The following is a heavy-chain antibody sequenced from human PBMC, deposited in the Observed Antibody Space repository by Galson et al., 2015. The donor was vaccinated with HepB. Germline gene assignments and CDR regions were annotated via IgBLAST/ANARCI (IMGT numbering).Heavy chain of an antibody. D-gene: IGHD3-22*01. CDR1: GGTFSSYA. Sequence: SVKVSCKASGGTFSSYAISWVRQAPGQGLEWMGGIIPIFGTANYAQKFQGRVTITADESTSTAYMELGSLRSEDTAVYYCARDWDDSSGYYYSGDYWGQGTLVTVSS. CDR3: ARDWDDSSGYYYSGDY. CDR2: IIPIFGTA. V-gene: IGHV1-69*13. J-gene: IGHJ4*02.